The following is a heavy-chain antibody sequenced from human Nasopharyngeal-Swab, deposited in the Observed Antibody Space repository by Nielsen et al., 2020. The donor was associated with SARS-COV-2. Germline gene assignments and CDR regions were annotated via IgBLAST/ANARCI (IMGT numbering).Heavy chain of an antibody. CDR1: GGSISSYY. J-gene: IGHJ4*02. Sequence: SETLSLTCTVSGGSISSYYWSWIRQPPGKGLEWIGYIYYSGSTNYNPSLKSRVTISVDTSNHQFSLKLSSVPAADTAVYYCSRVITLFVLGPYYFDYWGQGTLVTVSS. D-gene: IGHD3-3*01. V-gene: IGHV4-59*08. CDR2: IYYSGST. CDR3: SRVITLFVLGPYYFDY.